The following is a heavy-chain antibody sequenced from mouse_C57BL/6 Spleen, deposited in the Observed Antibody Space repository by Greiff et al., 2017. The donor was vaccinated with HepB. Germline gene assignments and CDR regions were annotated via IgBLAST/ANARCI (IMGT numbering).Heavy chain of an antibody. D-gene: IGHD1-1*01. CDR3: ARDTTVVAHYYAMDY. Sequence: EVKVEESGGGLVKPGGSLKLSCAASGFTFSDYGMHWVRQAPEKGLEWVAYISSGSSTIYYADTVKGRFTISRDNAKNTLFLQMTSLRSEDTAMYYCARDTTVVAHYYAMDYWGQGTSVTVSS. J-gene: IGHJ4*01. V-gene: IGHV5-17*01. CDR1: GFTFSDYG. CDR2: ISSGSSTI.